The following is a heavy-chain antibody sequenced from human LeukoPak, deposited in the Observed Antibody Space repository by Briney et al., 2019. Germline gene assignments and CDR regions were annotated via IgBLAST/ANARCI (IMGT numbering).Heavy chain of an antibody. CDR1: GGSISSSSYY. CDR3: ARRPRYSSSWDTFDY. CDR2: IYYSGST. V-gene: IGHV4-39*01. J-gene: IGHJ4*02. D-gene: IGHD6-13*01. Sequence: TPSETLSLTCTVSGGSISSSSYYWGWIRQPPGKGLEWIGSIYYSGSTYYNPSLKSRVTISVDTSKKQFSLKLSSVTAAYTAVYYCARRPRYSSSWDTFDYWGQRTLVTVSS.